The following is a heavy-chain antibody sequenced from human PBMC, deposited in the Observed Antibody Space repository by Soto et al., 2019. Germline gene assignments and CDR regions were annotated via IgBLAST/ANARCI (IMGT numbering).Heavy chain of an antibody. CDR2: IKEDGSEK. Sequence: ESGGGLVQPGGSLRLSCTASGFTFSSYWMNWVRQAPGKGLEWVGSIKEDGSEKFYVDSVKGRFTISRDNAKNSLYLDMNSLRVEDTAIYFCARDFGGPWGQGTLVTVSS. J-gene: IGHJ5*02. V-gene: IGHV3-7*05. D-gene: IGHD1-26*01. CDR3: ARDFGGP. CDR1: GFTFSSYW.